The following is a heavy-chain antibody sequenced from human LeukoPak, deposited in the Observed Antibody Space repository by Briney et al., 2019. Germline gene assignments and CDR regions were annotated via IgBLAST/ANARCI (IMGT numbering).Heavy chain of an antibody. CDR2: IWYDGSNK. Sequence: GGSLRLSCAASGFTFSNYAMSWVRQAPGKGLEWVAVIWYDGSNKYYADSVKGRFTISRDNSKNTLYLQMNSLRAEDTAVYYCARETWIQLWSKLDYWGQGTLVTVSS. CDR1: GFTFSNYA. D-gene: IGHD5-18*01. CDR3: ARETWIQLWSKLDY. J-gene: IGHJ4*02. V-gene: IGHV3-33*08.